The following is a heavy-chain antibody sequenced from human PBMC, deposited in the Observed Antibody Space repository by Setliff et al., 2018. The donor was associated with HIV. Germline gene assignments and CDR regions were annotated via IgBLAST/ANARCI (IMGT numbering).Heavy chain of an antibody. D-gene: IGHD3-3*01. J-gene: IGHJ5*02. Sequence: PGGSLRLSCAASGFTFSFHAMTWVRQAPGKGLEWVSVIYSGGSTYYADSVKGRFTISGDNSKDTLSLQMNDLRAEDTALYYCAKDYTLTFWEYNWFDVWGQGTLVTVSS. CDR1: GFTFSFHA. CDR3: AKDYTLTFWEYNWFDV. V-gene: IGHV3-53*01. CDR2: IYSGGST.